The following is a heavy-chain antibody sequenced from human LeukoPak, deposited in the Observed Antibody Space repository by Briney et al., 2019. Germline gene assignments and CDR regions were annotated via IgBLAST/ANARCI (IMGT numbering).Heavy chain of an antibody. D-gene: IGHD3-22*01. V-gene: IGHV3-30*18. CDR2: ISYDGSNK. Sequence: GGSLRLSCAASGFTFSSYGMHWVRQAPGKGREWVAVISYDGSNKYYADSVKGRFTISRDNSKNTLYLQMNSLRAEDTAVYYCAKGPHYYDSSGYPFDYWGQGTLVTVSS. J-gene: IGHJ4*02. CDR3: AKGPHYYDSSGYPFDY. CDR1: GFTFSSYG.